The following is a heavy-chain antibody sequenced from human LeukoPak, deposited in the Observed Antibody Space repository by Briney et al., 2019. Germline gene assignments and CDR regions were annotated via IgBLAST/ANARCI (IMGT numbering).Heavy chain of an antibody. CDR2: VKYDGSEK. Sequence: GGSLRLSCAASGFTFNDYWMNWVRQAPGKGLEWVANVKYDGSEKYYVDSVKGRFTISRDNAKNSLFLQINSLRAEDTAVYYCANGGTYSSGPWGQGTLVTVSS. V-gene: IGHV3-7*01. D-gene: IGHD3-22*01. CDR1: GFTFNDYW. CDR3: ANGGTYSSGP. J-gene: IGHJ5*02.